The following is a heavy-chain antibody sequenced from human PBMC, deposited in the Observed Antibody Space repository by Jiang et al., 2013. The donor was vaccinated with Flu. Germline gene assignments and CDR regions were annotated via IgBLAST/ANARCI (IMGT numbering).Heavy chain of an antibody. Sequence: ICNVSGGAINNGGYYWTWIRQNPEKGLEWIGYIYSSGSAYYSPSLKSRVSMSVDTSKNQFSLKLESVTAADTAVYYCARDNSDGYYVDWGQGTQVTVSS. CDR1: GGAINNGGYY. D-gene: IGHD5-24*01. CDR3: ARDNSDGYYVD. V-gene: IGHV4-31*03. CDR2: IYSSGSA. J-gene: IGHJ4*02.